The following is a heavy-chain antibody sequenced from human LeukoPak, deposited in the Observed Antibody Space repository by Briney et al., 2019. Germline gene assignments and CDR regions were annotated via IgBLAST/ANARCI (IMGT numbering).Heavy chain of an antibody. D-gene: IGHD5-12*01. CDR3: ATEYIVATSGIGWFDP. J-gene: IGHJ5*02. CDR2: FDPEDGET. V-gene: IGHV1-24*01. Sequence: ASVKVPRKVSGYTLTELSMHWVRQAPGKGLEWMGGFDPEDGETIYAQKFQGRVTMTEDTSTDTAYMELSSLRSEDTAVYYCATEYIVATSGIGWFDPWGQGTLVTVSS. CDR1: GYTLTELS.